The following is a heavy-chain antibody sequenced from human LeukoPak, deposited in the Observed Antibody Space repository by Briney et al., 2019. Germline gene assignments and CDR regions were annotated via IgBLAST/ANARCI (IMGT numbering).Heavy chain of an antibody. CDR1: GDSVISGDYR. Sequence: PSETLSLTCTVSGDSVISGDYRWTWIRQPPGKGLEWIGYIYHSGSTYYNPSLKSRVTISVDRSKNQFSLKLSSVTAADTAVYYCARDGPPYCGGDCYFDYWGQGTLVTVSS. J-gene: IGHJ4*02. CDR3: ARDGPPYCGGDCYFDY. D-gene: IGHD2-21*02. CDR2: IYHSGST. V-gene: IGHV4-30-2*01.